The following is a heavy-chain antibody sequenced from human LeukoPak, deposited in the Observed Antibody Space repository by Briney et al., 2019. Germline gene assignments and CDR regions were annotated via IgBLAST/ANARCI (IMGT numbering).Heavy chain of an antibody. CDR2: IKSKNVGETT. V-gene: IGHV3-15*01. Sequence: GGSLRLSCVVSGLTFGNAWMSWVRQAPGKGLEWFGRIKSKNVGETTEYAAPVQGRFTISRDDSKNTVYLQMSSLKTEDTAVYYCTTGPGNSGYWGQGTLVTVSS. CDR1: GLTFGNAW. CDR3: TTGPGNSGY. D-gene: IGHD4-23*01. J-gene: IGHJ4*02.